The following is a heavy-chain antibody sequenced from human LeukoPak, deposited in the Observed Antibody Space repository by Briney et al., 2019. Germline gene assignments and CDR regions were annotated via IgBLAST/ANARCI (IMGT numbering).Heavy chain of an antibody. Sequence: GSLRLSCAASGFTFSNYWMNWVRQAPGKGLEWVANIKEDGSEKNYVDSVRGRFTISRDNAKNSLYLLMNSLRAEDTAVYYCARAHSSSFDYWGQGTLVTVSS. CDR1: GFTFSNYW. V-gene: IGHV3-7*01. CDR2: IKEDGSEK. J-gene: IGHJ4*02. D-gene: IGHD6-13*01. CDR3: ARAHSSSFDY.